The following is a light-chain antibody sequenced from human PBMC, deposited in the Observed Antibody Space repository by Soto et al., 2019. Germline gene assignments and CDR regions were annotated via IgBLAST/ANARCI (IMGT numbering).Light chain of an antibody. CDR1: QSVSSTY. V-gene: IGKV3-20*01. Sequence: EIVLTQSPATLSLSPGERATLSCRASQSVSSTYLAWYQQKPGQAPRPLILAASSRPTRIPYRFSGSGSGTGFTLTISRLEPEEITVYNFQQCDITPPTWTFGQGTKWIS. J-gene: IGKJ1*01. CDR3: QQCDITPPTWT. CDR2: AAS.